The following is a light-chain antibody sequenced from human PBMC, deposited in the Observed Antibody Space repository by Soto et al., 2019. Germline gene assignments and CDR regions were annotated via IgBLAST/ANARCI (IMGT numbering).Light chain of an antibody. CDR3: QQYNSYS. J-gene: IGKJ1*01. V-gene: IGKV1-5*02. CDR1: QSINSW. CDR2: HAS. Sequence: DIQMTQSPSTLSASIGDRVTIICRASQSINSWLAWYQQKPGTAPKVLIYHASNLQSGVPSRFSGSGSGTEFTLTISSLQPDDFATYYCQQYNSYSFGQGTKVDNK.